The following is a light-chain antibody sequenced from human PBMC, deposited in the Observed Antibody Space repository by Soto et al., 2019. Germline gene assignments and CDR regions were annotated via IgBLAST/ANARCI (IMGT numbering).Light chain of an antibody. CDR3: QSFDSSLSAYV. Sequence: QSVLTQPPSVSGAPGQRVTISCTGSSSNIGAGRDVHWYQQLPGTAPRLLIYGNNNRPSGVPDRFSASKSGTLASLAITGLQAEDEADFYCQSFDSSLSAYVFGTGTKLTVL. V-gene: IGLV1-40*01. CDR1: SSNIGAGRD. CDR2: GNN. J-gene: IGLJ1*01.